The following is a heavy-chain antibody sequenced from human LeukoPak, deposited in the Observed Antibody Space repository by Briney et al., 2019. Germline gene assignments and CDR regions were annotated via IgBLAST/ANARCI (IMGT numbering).Heavy chain of an antibody. J-gene: IGHJ4*02. Sequence: ASVKVSCKASRYTFSSYDINWVREAAGQGLEWMGWMNPNAGRTGFAQKFQGRLTMTRDTSISTAYMELSSLRSEDTAVYYCARLSQTPDYYSSGGYYYLGYWGQGTPVTVSS. D-gene: IGHD3-22*01. CDR2: MNPNAGRT. V-gene: IGHV1-8*01. CDR3: ARLSQTPDYYSSGGYYYLGY. CDR1: RYTFSSYD.